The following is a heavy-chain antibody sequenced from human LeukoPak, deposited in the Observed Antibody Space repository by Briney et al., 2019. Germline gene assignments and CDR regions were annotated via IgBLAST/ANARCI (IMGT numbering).Heavy chain of an antibody. CDR1: GYTFTGYY. CDR2: INPNSGGT. CDR3: ARTQQQLAWWFDP. V-gene: IGHV1-2*02. D-gene: IGHD6-13*01. J-gene: IGHJ5*02. Sequence: GASVKVSCKASGYTFTGYYMHWVRQAPGQGLEWMGWINPNSGGTNYAQKFQGRVTMTRDTSISTAYMELSRLRSDDTAVYYCARTQQQLAWWFDPWGQGTLVTVSS.